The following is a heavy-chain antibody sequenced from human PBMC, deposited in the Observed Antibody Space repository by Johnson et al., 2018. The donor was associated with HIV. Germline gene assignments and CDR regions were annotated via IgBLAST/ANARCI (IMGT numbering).Heavy chain of an antibody. V-gene: IGHV3-30*02. Sequence: QVQLVESGGGVVQHGGSLRLSCAASEFTFSSYGMHWVRQAPGKGLEWVAFIRYDGSQKYYVDSVKGRFTISRDNAKNSLYLQMNSLRGEDTAVYYCARDGFYSGSYDMFDIWGQGTMVTVSS. CDR3: ARDGFYSGSYDMFDI. CDR2: IRYDGSQK. D-gene: IGHD1-26*01. J-gene: IGHJ3*02. CDR1: EFTFSSYG.